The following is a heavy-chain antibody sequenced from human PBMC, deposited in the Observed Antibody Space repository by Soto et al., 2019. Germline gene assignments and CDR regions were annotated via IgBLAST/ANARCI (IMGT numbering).Heavy chain of an antibody. D-gene: IGHD6-19*01. CDR1: GGSISSYY. CDR3: ARHVPSQWLVDYYYYGMDV. V-gene: IGHV4-59*08. Sequence: QVQLQESGPGLVKPSETLSLTCTVSGGSISSYYWSWIRQPPGKGLEWIGYIYYSGSTNYNPSLKSRVTISVDTSKNQFSLKLSSVTAADTAVYYCARHVPSQWLVDYYYYGMDVWGQGTTVTVSS. CDR2: IYYSGST. J-gene: IGHJ6*02.